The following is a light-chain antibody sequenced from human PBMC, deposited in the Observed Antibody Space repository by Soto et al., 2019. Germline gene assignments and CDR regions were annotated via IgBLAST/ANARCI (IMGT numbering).Light chain of an antibody. CDR2: AAS. CDR1: QSMCSY. CDR3: QQSSRTVLT. J-gene: IGKJ4*01. V-gene: IGKV1-39*01. Sequence: DIQMTQSPSSLSASVGDRVTITCRASQSMCSYLNWYQPKPGQAPKLLIYAASSLQGGVPSRFSGSGSGTDFTLTISSLQREDCAIYYCQQSSRTVLTFGGGTKVEIK.